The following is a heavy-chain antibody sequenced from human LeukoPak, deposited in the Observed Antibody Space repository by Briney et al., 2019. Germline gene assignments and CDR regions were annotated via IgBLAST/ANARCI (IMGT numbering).Heavy chain of an antibody. V-gene: IGHV3-33*08. CDR3: ARDFSLQLFDY. J-gene: IGHJ4*02. Sequence: PGGSLRLSCAASGFTFSSYSMNWVRQAPGKGLEWVAVIWSDGSYKYYADSVKGRFTISRDDSKNTLYLQMNSLRAEDTAVYYCARDFSLQLFDYWGQGTLVTVFS. CDR2: IWSDGSYK. D-gene: IGHD5-24*01. CDR1: GFTFSSYS.